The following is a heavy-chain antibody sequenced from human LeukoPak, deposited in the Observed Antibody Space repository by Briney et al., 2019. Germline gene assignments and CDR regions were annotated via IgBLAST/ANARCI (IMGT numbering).Heavy chain of an antibody. Sequence: GESLKISCKGSGYSFPNYWIGWVRQMPGKGLEWMGIIYPGDSDTRYSPSFQGQVTISADKSISTAYLQWSSLKASDTAMYYCARSGGYRVNWFDPWGQGTLVTVSS. J-gene: IGHJ5*02. D-gene: IGHD3-22*01. V-gene: IGHV5-51*01. CDR3: ARSGGYRVNWFDP. CDR1: GYSFPNYW. CDR2: IYPGDSDT.